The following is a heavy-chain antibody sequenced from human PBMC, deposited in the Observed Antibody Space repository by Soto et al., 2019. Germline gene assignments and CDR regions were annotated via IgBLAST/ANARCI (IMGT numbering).Heavy chain of an antibody. CDR2: INSDGSTT. V-gene: IGHV3-74*01. CDR1: GFTFSSYW. J-gene: IGHJ4*02. D-gene: IGHD3-10*01. Sequence: EVQLAESGGGLIQPGGSLRLSCAASGFTFSSYWMHWVRQAPGKGLVWVSRINSDGSTTNYADSVKGRFTVSRDNAKNTLYLQMDSLRAEDTAVYYWVRGAGTLIDFWGQGTLVTVSS. CDR3: VRGAGTLIDF.